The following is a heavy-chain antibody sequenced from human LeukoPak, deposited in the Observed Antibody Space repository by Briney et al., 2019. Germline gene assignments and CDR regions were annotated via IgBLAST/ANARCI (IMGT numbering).Heavy chain of an antibody. CDR3: ARGGIQFDY. J-gene: IGHJ4*02. V-gene: IGHV4-59*01. CDR2: IYYSGST. Sequence: PSETLSLTYTVPGGSISSYYWSWIRQPPGKGLEWIGYIYYSGSTNYNPSLKSRVTISVDTSKNQFSLKLSSVTAADTAVYYCARGGIQFDYWGQGTLVTVSS. CDR1: GGSISSYY.